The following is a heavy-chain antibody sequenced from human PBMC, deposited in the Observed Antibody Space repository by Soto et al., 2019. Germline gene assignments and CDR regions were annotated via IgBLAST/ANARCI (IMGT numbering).Heavy chain of an antibody. V-gene: IGHV1-69*01. Sequence: QVQLVQSGAEVKKPGSSVKVSCKASGVTFSSYAISWVRQAPGQGLEWMGGIIPIFGTANYARKFQGRVTITADESTSTAYMELSSLRSEDTAVYYCARDYDYVWGSYRTSWYYGMDVWGQGTTVTVSS. CDR3: ARDYDYVWGSYRTSWYYGMDV. CDR2: IIPIFGTA. CDR1: GVTFSSYA. D-gene: IGHD3-16*01. J-gene: IGHJ6*02.